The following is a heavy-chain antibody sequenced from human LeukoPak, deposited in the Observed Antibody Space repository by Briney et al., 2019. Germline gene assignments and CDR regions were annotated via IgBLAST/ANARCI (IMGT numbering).Heavy chain of an antibody. J-gene: IGHJ5*02. V-gene: IGHV1-8*01. D-gene: IGHD4-23*01. CDR2: MSPNTGKT. CDR1: GYTFTSYD. Sequence: GASVKVSCTASGYTFTSYDINWVRQATGQGLEWLGWMSPNTGKTGYAQKFQGRVTMTRDTSIDTAYMELSSLSSEDTASYYCARDYGGNSGWFDPWGQGTLVTVSS. CDR3: ARDYGGNSGWFDP.